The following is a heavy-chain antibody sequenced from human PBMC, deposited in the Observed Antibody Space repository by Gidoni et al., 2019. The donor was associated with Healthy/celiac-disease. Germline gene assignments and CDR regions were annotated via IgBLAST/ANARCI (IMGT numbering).Heavy chain of an antibody. J-gene: IGHJ5*02. CDR2: INHSGST. CDR3: ARGVVRGPDRRAGFDP. Sequence: QVQLPQWGAGLLKPSATLSLTCAVYGGSFRGYYWSWIRQPPGKGLEWIGEINHSGSTNYNPSLKSRVTISVDTSKNQFSLKLSSVTAADTAVYYCARGVVRGPDRRAGFDPWGQGTLVTVSS. CDR1: GGSFRGYY. V-gene: IGHV4-34*01. D-gene: IGHD3-10*01.